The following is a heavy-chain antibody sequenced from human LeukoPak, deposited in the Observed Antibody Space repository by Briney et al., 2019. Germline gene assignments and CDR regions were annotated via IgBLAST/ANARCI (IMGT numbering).Heavy chain of an antibody. Sequence: PGGSLRLSCAASGFTFSSYAMSWVRQAPGKGLEWVSAISGSGGSTYYADSVKGRFTISRDNSKNTLYLQMNSLRAEDTAVYYCAKAWKWELLTYYDYWGQGTLVTVSS. CDR1: GFTFSSYA. D-gene: IGHD1-26*01. CDR2: ISGSGGST. J-gene: IGHJ4*02. CDR3: AKAWKWELLTYYDY. V-gene: IGHV3-23*01.